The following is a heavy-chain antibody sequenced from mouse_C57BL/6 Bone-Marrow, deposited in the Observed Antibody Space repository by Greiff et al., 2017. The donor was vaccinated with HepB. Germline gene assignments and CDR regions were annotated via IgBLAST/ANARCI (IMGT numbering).Heavy chain of an antibody. Sequence: QVQLQQPGAELVKPGASVKVSCKASGYTFTSYWMHWVKQRPGQGLEWIGMIHPNSGSTNYNEKFKSKATLTVDKSSSTAYMQLSSLTSEDSAVYYCARRRGLSSGDYWGQGTTLTVSS. V-gene: IGHV1-64*01. CDR3: ARRRGLSSGDY. CDR1: GYTFTSYW. CDR2: IHPNSGST. J-gene: IGHJ2*01. D-gene: IGHD3-2*02.